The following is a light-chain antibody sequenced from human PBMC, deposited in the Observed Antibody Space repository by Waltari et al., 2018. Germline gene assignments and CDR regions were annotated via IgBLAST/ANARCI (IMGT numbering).Light chain of an antibody. CDR1: SSDLGIYNY. Sequence: QSALTQPASVSGSLGQSITMSCTGTSSDLGIYNYFPWYQKHPGKAPKLLIYDVSNRPSGVSNRFSGSKSGNTASLTISGLQSEDEADYYCTSFSSDSTPLVFGTGTRVTV. CDR2: DVS. V-gene: IGLV2-14*03. J-gene: IGLJ1*01. CDR3: TSFSSDSTPLV.